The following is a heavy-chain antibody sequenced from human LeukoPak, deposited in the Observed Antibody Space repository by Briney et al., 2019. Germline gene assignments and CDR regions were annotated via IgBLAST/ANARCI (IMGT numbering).Heavy chain of an antibody. D-gene: IGHD3-10*01. J-gene: IGHJ4*02. CDR2: IYYSGST. CDR3: ARIQWVSGSSKHLFDY. Sequence: SQTLSLTCTVSGGSLSSYYWSWIRQPPGKGLEWIGYIYYSGSTNYNPSLKSRVTISVDTSQNQFSLKLSSVTAADTAVYYCARIQWVSGSSKHLFDYWGQGTLVTVSS. V-gene: IGHV4-59*08. CDR1: GGSLSSYY.